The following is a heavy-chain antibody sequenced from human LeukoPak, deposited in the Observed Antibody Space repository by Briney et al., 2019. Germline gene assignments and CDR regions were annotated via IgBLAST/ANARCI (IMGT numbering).Heavy chain of an antibody. Sequence: PGGSLRLSCAASGFTFSTFWISWVRQAPGKGLEWVANINQDGSEKYYVDSVKGRFSISRDNAKNSLYLQMNSLRAEDTAVYYCARLPYYMDVWGKGTTVTVSS. CDR2: INQDGSEK. J-gene: IGHJ6*03. V-gene: IGHV3-7*01. CDR1: GFTFSTFW. CDR3: ARLPYYMDV.